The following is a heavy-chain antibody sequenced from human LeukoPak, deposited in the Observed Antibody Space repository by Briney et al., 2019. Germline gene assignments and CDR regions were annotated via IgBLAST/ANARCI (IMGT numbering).Heavy chain of an antibody. CDR2: INHSGYT. Sequence: SETLSLTCAVSGVSFDDYYWSWVRQARGKALEWIGEINHSGYTNDSPSLKSRVTLSIDTSRKQFSLNLRSVTVADAGIYYCTRMTTGHDYWGQGTLVTVSS. D-gene: IGHD4-17*01. V-gene: IGHV4-34*01. CDR1: GVSFDDYY. J-gene: IGHJ4*02. CDR3: TRMTTGHDY.